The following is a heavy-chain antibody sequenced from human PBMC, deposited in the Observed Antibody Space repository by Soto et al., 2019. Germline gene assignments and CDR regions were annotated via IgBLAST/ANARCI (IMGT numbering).Heavy chain of an antibody. CDR3: ARDPVAAAMGARYYYYMDV. D-gene: IGHD2-15*01. V-gene: IGHV3-48*01. Sequence: PGGSLRLSCAASGFTFSSYSMNWVRQAPGKGLEWVSYISSSSSTIYYADSVKGRFTISRDNAKNSLYLQMNSLRAEDTAVYYCARDPVAAAMGARYYYYMDVWGKGTTVTVSS. CDR2: ISSSSSTI. J-gene: IGHJ6*03. CDR1: GFTFSSYS.